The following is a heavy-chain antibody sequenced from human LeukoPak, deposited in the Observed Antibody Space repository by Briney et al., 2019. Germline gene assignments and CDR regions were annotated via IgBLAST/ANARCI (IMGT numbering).Heavy chain of an antibody. CDR2: IKQDGSEK. D-gene: IGHD3-10*01. Sequence: GGSLRLSCAASGFTFSSYWMSWARQALGKGLEWVANIKQDGSEKYYVDSVKGRFTISRDNAKNSLYLQMNSLRAEDTAVYYCAREDVLLWFGELCKKSDYWGQGTLVTVSS. CDR1: GFTFSSYW. V-gene: IGHV3-7*01. CDR3: AREDVLLWFGELCKKSDY. J-gene: IGHJ4*02.